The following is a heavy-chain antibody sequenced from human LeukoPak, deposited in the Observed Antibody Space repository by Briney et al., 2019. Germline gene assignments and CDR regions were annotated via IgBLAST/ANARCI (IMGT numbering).Heavy chain of an antibody. CDR1: GYTFTGYY. CDR2: INPNSGGT. CDR3: ASGGSFSFSGVEYFDS. Sequence: ASVKVSCKASGYTFTGYYMHWVRQAPGQGLEWMGGINPNSGGTNYAQKFQGRVTMTKETSISNAYMELRRLRSDDTAVYYCASGGSFSFSGVEYFDSWGPGTLVTVSS. D-gene: IGHD1-26*01. V-gene: IGHV1-2*02. J-gene: IGHJ4*02.